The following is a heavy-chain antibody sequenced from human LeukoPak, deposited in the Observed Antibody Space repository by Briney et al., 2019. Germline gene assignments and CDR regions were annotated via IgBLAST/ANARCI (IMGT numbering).Heavy chain of an antibody. Sequence: PGGSLRLCCAASGFSFSNSAMSWVRQAPGQGLEWVSAISGGGGSTYYADSVKGRFTISRDNSKNTLYLQMNSLRVEDTAVYYCAKLTDYWGQGTLVPVSS. V-gene: IGHV3-23*01. CDR2: ISGGGGST. CDR3: AKLTDY. J-gene: IGHJ4*02. CDR1: GFSFSNSA.